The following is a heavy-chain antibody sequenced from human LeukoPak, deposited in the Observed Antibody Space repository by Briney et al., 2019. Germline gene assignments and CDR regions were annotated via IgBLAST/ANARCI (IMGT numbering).Heavy chain of an antibody. CDR1: GFTFSSYW. J-gene: IGHJ4*01. V-gene: IGHV3-7*03. D-gene: IGHD3-22*01. CDR2: IKQDGSEK. CDR3: VGGNRYYDSSGYSDPFDY. Sequence: PGGSLRLSCAASGFTFSSYWMSWIRQAPGKGLEWVANIKQDGSEKYYVDSVKGRFTISRDNAKNSLYLQMNSLRAEDTALYYCVGGNRYYDSSGYSDPFDYWGQGTLVTVSS.